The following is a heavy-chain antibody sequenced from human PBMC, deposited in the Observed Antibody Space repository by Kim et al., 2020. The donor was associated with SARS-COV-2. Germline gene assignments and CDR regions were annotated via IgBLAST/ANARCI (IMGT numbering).Heavy chain of an antibody. J-gene: IGHJ5*02. D-gene: IGHD3-10*01. Sequence: SETLSLTCTVSGGSITGSYWSWVRQPPGKGLEWIGHIYDSGTTEYNPSLKSRVIISDDTSKNQFSLKLTSVTPADTAVYFCARDGYGSGSYGWFDPWALG. CDR3: ARDGYGSGSYGWFDP. CDR1: GGSITGSY. V-gene: IGHV4-59*01. CDR2: IYDSGTT.